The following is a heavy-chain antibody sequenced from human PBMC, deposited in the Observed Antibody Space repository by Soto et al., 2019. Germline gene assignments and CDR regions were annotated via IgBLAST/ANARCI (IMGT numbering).Heavy chain of an antibody. J-gene: IGHJ6*02. D-gene: IGHD2-15*01. V-gene: IGHV3-33*01. CDR2: IWYDGSNK. CDR3: ASQLGYCSGGSCYDYYYYYGMDV. Sequence: GGSLRLSCAASGFTFSSYGMHWVRQAPGKGLEWVAVIWYDGSNKYYADSVKGRFTISRDNSKNTLYLQMNSLRAEDTAVYYCASQLGYCSGGSCYDYYYYYGMDVWGQGTTVTVSS. CDR1: GFTFSSYG.